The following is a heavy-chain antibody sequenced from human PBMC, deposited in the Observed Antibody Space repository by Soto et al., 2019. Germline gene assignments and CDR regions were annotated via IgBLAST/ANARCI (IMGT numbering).Heavy chain of an antibody. J-gene: IGHJ6*02. CDR3: ASLATIRVGATTDYYYGMDV. CDR1: GGSFSGYY. V-gene: IGHV4-34*01. D-gene: IGHD1-26*01. CDR2: INHSGST. Sequence: SETLSLTCAVYGGSFSGYYWSWIRQPPGKGLEWIGEINHSGSTNYNPSLKSRVTVSVDTSKNQFSLKLSSVTAADTAVYYCASLATIRVGATTDYYYGMDVWGQGTTVTVSS.